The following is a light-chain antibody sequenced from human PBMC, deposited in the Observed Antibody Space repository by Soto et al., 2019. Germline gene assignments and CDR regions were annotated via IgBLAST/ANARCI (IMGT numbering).Light chain of an antibody. J-gene: IGLJ1*01. CDR1: ISDVGGYSR. CDR3: NSYTSSNTRV. CDR2: EVS. V-gene: IGLV2-14*01. Sequence: QASRTQPTSMSGSPGQSITISCTGTISDVGGYSRVSWYQHHPGKAPKLMIYEVSDRPSGVSNRFSGSKSGNTASLTISGLQAEDEADYYCNSYTSSNTRVFGTGTKVTVL.